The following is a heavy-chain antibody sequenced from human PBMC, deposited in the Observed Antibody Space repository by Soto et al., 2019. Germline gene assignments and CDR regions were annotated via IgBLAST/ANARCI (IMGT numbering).Heavy chain of an antibody. Sequence: AGSLRLSCAASGFTFSSYAMSWVRQAPGKGLEWVSGISGSGGSTNYADSVKGRFTISRDNSKNTLYLQMNSLRAEDTAVYDFAPRQPRNGYWGQGTLVTVSS. CDR1: GFTFSSYA. V-gene: IGHV3-23*01. D-gene: IGHD4-4*01. J-gene: IGHJ4*02. CDR3: APRQPRNGY. CDR2: ISGSGGST.